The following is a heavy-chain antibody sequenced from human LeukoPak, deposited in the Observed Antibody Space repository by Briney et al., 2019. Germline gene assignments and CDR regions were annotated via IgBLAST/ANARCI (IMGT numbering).Heavy chain of an antibody. CDR2: IIPIFGTA. Sequence: SVKVSCKASGGTFSSYAISWVRQAPGQGLEWMGGIIPIFGTANYAQKFQGRVTITTDESTSTAYMEPSSLRSEDTAVYYCASSITGTTDYYYYMDVWGKGTTVTVSS. CDR3: ASSITGTTDYYYYMDV. D-gene: IGHD1-7*01. J-gene: IGHJ6*03. CDR1: GGTFSSYA. V-gene: IGHV1-69*05.